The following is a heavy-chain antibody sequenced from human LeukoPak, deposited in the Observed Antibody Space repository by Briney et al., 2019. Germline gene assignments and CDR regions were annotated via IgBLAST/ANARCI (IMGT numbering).Heavy chain of an antibody. Sequence: GASVKVSCKSSAYTFTVYYMHRVRQAHAPGLEWMGWINTNSGGTNYSQKDHGRGTMTIDTAISTAYMELRRLRSDDRAVYYCARGLFRAAAGLLPNCDYWGQGTLVTVSS. CDR2: INTNSGGT. D-gene: IGHD6-13*01. CDR3: ARGLFRAAAGLLPNCDY. J-gene: IGHJ4*02. CDR1: AYTFTVYY. V-gene: IGHV1-2*02.